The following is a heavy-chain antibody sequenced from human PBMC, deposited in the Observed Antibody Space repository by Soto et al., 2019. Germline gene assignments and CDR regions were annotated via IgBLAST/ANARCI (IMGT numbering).Heavy chain of an antibody. Sequence: GGSLRLSCAASGFTFSSYGMHWVRQAPGKGLEWVAVISYDGSNKYYADSVKGRFTISRDNSKNTLYLQMNSLRAEDTAVYYCAKSSGDYGDYRYYFDYWGQGTLVTVSS. V-gene: IGHV3-30*18. J-gene: IGHJ4*02. CDR1: GFTFSSYG. CDR2: ISYDGSNK. D-gene: IGHD4-17*01. CDR3: AKSSGDYGDYRYYFDY.